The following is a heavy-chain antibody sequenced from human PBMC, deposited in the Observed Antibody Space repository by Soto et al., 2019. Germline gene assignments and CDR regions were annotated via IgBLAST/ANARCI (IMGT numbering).Heavy chain of an antibody. CDR3: AKLPYGDDAFDI. CDR1: GLPFGAFA. CDR2: ISYDGSNK. J-gene: IGHJ3*02. Sequence: QVQLVESGGAVVSPGGPLGPPCAASGLPFGAFALNWSGKAPGKGLEWVAVISYDGSNKYYADSVKGRFTISRDNSKNTLYLQMNSLRAEDTAVYYCAKLPYGDDAFDIWGQGTMVTVSS. D-gene: IGHD4-17*01. V-gene: IGHV3-30*18.